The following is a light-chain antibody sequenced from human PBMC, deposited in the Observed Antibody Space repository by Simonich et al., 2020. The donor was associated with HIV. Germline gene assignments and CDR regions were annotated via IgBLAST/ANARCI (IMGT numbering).Light chain of an antibody. CDR3: CSYAGSSTPYVV. CDR2: EGS. CDR1: SSDVGGYNL. Sequence: QSALTQPASVSGSPGQSITISCPGTSSDVGGYNLVSWYQQHPGKAPKLMIYEGSKRPSGVSNRFSGSKSGNTASLTISGLQAEDEADYYCCSYAGSSTPYVVFGGGTKLTVL. V-gene: IGLV2-23*01. J-gene: IGLJ2*01.